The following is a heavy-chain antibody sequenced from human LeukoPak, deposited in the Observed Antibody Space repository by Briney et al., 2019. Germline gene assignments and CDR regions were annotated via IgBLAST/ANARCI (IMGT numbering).Heavy chain of an antibody. CDR2: IKSDGSST. V-gene: IGHV3-74*03. CDR3: AREAKVTSNAFDF. CDR1: GFTFNTYW. J-gene: IGHJ3*01. D-gene: IGHD4-17*01. Sequence: GGTLRLSCAASGFTFNTYWMHWVRQAPGKGLVWVSRIKSDGSSTKYADSVKGRFTISRDNANNRLYLQMNSLRVDDTAVYFCAREAKVTSNAFDFWGQGTVVAVSS.